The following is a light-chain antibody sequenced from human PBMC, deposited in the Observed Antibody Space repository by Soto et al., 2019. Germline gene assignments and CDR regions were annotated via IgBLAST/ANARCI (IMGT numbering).Light chain of an antibody. CDR3: AAWDDSLNGWV. J-gene: IGLJ3*02. CDR1: SSNIGNNA. Sequence: QSVLTQPPSVSDVPRQRVTISCSGSSSNIGNNAVNWYQQLPGEAPKLLIYYDDLLPSGVSDRFSGSKAGTSASLAISGLQSEDEADYYCAAWDDSLNGWVFGGGTKVTVL. CDR2: YDD. V-gene: IGLV1-36*01.